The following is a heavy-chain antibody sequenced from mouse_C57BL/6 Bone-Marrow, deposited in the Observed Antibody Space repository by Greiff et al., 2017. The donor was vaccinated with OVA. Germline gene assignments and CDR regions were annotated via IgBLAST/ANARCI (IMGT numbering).Heavy chain of an antibody. CDR3: ARDPGWYPAWFAY. D-gene: IGHD2-1*01. CDR2: ISYDGSN. CDR1: GYSITSGYY. V-gene: IGHV3-6*01. Sequence: EVQLVESGPGLVKPSQSLSLTCSVTGYSITSGYYWNWIRQFPGNKLEWMGYISYDGSNNYNPSLKNRISITRDTSKNQFFLKLNSVTTEDTATYYCARDPGWYPAWFAYWGQGTLVTVSA. J-gene: IGHJ3*01.